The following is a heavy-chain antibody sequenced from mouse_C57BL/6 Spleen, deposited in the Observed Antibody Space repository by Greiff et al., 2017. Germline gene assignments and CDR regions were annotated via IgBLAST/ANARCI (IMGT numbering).Heavy chain of an antibody. CDR3: TTEGYYAFAY. J-gene: IGHJ3*01. D-gene: IGHD2-3*01. Sequence: EVMLVESGAELVRPGASVKLSCTASGFNIKDDYMHWVKQRPEQGLEWIGWIDPENGDTEYASKFQGKATITADTSSNTAYLQLSSLTSEDTAVYYCTTEGYYAFAYWGQGTLVTVSA. CDR2: IDPENGDT. CDR1: GFNIKDDY. V-gene: IGHV14-4*01.